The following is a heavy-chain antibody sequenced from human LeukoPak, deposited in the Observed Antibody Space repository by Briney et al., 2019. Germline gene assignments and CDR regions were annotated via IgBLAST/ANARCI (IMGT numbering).Heavy chain of an antibody. CDR2: IDSDGNSA. CDR1: GFTFNSYW. D-gene: IGHD3-22*01. Sequence: PGGSLRLSCVASGFTFNSYWMHWVRQAPGKGLVWVARIDSDGNSATYADSVKGRFTISRDNAKNTLYLQMRSLRAEDTAVYYCARISYDSRAYFDHWGQGALVTVSS. CDR3: ARISYDSRAYFDH. V-gene: IGHV3-74*01. J-gene: IGHJ4*02.